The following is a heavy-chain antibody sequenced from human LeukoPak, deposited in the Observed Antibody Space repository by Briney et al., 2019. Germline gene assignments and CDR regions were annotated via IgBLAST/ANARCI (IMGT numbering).Heavy chain of an antibody. CDR3: ARINTIFGVVTQEDWFDP. D-gene: IGHD3-3*01. J-gene: IGHJ5*02. CDR1: GFTFSSYA. Sequence: GGSLRLSCAASGFTFSSYAMSWVRQAPGKGLEWVSAISGSGGSTYYADSVKGRFTISRDNSKNTLYLQMNSLRAEDTAVYYCARINTIFGVVTQEDWFDPWGQGTLVTVSS. V-gene: IGHV3-23*01. CDR2: ISGSGGST.